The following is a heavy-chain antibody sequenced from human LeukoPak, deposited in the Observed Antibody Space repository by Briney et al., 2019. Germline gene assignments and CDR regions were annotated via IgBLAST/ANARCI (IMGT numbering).Heavy chain of an antibody. V-gene: IGHV1-18*01. CDR2: ISVYNGNT. CDR1: GYIFTSYG. D-gene: IGHD5-18*01. Sequence: ASVKVSCKASGYIFTSYGISWVRQAPGQGLEWMGWISVYNGNTNYAQNLQGRVTMTTDTSTSTAYMELRSLRSDDTAVYFCARTGYSYGHLGYWGQGTLVTVSS. J-gene: IGHJ4*02. CDR3: ARTGYSYGHLGY.